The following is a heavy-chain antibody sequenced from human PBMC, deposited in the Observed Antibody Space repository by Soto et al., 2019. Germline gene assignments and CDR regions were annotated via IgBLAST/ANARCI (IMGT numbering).Heavy chain of an antibody. CDR1: GGSINSGGYY. D-gene: IGHD2-15*01. CDR2: IYYSGST. J-gene: IGHJ3*02. V-gene: IGHV4-31*03. Sequence: SETLALTCTVSGGSINSGGYYWSWIRQYPGKGLEWIGYIYYSGSTYFTPSLKSRVTISLDTSKNQFSLKLSSVTAADTAVYYCARDREYCSGGSCTDAFDIWGQGTLVTVSS. CDR3: ARDREYCSGGSCTDAFDI.